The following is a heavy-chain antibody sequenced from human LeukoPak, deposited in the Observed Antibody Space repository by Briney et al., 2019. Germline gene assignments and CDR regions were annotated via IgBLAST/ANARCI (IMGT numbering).Heavy chain of an antibody. CDR2: ISSSISYT. D-gene: IGHD2-8*01. CDR1: GFTFRSYS. Sequence: GGSLRLSCAASGFTFRSYSMNWVRQAPGKGLEWDSSISSSISYTFHADSVKGRLTISRDNAKNSLYLQMNSLRVEDTAVYYCAREVLDATNGMDVWGQGTAVTVSS. J-gene: IGHJ6*02. CDR3: AREVLDATNGMDV. V-gene: IGHV3-21*01.